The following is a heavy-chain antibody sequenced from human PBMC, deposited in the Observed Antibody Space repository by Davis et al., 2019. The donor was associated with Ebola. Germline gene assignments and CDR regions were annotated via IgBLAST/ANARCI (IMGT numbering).Heavy chain of an antibody. CDR2: ISAYNGNT. V-gene: IGHV1-18*01. CDR1: GYTFTRYG. Sequence: AASVKVSCKASGYTFTRYGISWVRQAPGQGLEWMGWISAYNGNTNYAQNLQGRVTMTTDQSTSTAYMEVRSLIYDDTAVYYCARAVTMVLPSGWFDPWGQGTLVTVSS. D-gene: IGHD3-10*01. CDR3: ARAVTMVLPSGWFDP. J-gene: IGHJ5*02.